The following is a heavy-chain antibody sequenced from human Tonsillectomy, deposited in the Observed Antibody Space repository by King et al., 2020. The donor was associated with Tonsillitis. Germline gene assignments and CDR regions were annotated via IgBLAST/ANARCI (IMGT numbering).Heavy chain of an antibody. CDR1: GFTFSSYS. D-gene: IGHD6-19*01. CDR3: ARSPFDPGSAVAGRYFDY. Sequence: VQLVESGGGLDKPGGSLRLSCAASGFTFSSYSMNWVRQAPGKGLEWVSSISSSSSYIYYADSVKGRFTISRDNAKNSLYLQMNSLRAEDTAVYYCARSPFDPGSAVAGRYFDYWGQGTLVTVSS. V-gene: IGHV3-21*01. J-gene: IGHJ4*02. CDR2: ISSSSSYI.